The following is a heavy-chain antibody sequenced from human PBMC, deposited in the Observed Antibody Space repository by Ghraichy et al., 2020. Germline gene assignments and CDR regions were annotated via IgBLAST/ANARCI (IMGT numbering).Heavy chain of an antibody. CDR3: ARTSGSYFSDIDY. D-gene: IGHD1-26*01. CDR2: IYYSGST. Sequence: SETLSLTCAVSGYSISSDHWWGWIRQPPGKGLEWIGYIYYSGSTYYNPSLKGRVTVSVDTSKNQFSLRESSVTAVDTAVYYCARTSGSYFSDIDYWGQGTLVTVSS. J-gene: IGHJ4*02. V-gene: IGHV4-28*01. CDR1: GYSISSDHW.